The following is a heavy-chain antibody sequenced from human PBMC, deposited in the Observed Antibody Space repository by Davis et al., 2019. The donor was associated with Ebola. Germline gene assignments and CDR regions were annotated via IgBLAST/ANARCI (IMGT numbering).Heavy chain of an antibody. CDR2: SSRSGRTI. J-gene: IGHJ5*02. Sequence: GGSLRLSCAASGFTFSDYYMSWIRQAPGKGLEWVSYSSRSGRTIYYADSVNGRFTISRDNAKNSLYLQMNSLRAEDTAVYYCARGGSGTIFGVVINWFDPWGQGTLVTVSS. V-gene: IGHV3-11*01. D-gene: IGHD3-3*01. CDR3: ARGGSGTIFGVVINWFDP. CDR1: GFTFSDYY.